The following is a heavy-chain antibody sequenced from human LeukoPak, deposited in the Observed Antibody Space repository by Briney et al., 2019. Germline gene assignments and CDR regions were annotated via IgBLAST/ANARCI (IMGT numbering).Heavy chain of an antibody. CDR1: GFTFSSYA. V-gene: IGHV3-30-3*01. CDR2: ISYDGSNK. Sequence: GGSLRLSCAASGFTFSSYAMHWVRQAPGKGLEWVAVISYDGSNKYYADSVKGRFTISRDNSKNTLYLQMNSLRAEDTAVYYCARDPRRYSYGYCSDYWGQGTLVTASS. D-gene: IGHD5-18*01. J-gene: IGHJ4*02. CDR3: ARDPRRYSYGYCSDY.